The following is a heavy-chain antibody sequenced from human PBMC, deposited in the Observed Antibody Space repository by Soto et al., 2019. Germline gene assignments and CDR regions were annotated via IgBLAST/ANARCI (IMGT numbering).Heavy chain of an antibody. CDR1: GGSFRGYY. V-gene: IGHV4-34*01. CDR2: INHSGST. D-gene: IGHD2-2*01. Sequence: SETLSLTCAVYGGSFRGYYWSWIRQPPGKGLEWIGEINHSGSTNYNPSLKSRVTISVDTYKTPFSLKLSSVTAADTAVYYCARTQYVVPAAIRPNWFDPWGQGTLVTVPS. J-gene: IGHJ5*02. CDR3: ARTQYVVPAAIRPNWFDP.